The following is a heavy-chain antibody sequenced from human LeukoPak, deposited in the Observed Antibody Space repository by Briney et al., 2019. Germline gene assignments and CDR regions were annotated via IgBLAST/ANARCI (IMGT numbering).Heavy chain of an antibody. CDR3: ARHVFLNTYGSFDY. Sequence: SETLSLTCTVAGGSVSRSHYDWGWIRHPPGKGLEWCGSMYDSGSTYYNPSLESRVTISVDTSKNQFSLKLSSVTAADTAVYYCARHVFLNTYGSFDYWGQGTLVTVSS. D-gene: IGHD3-10*01. J-gene: IGHJ4*02. CDR1: GGSVSRSHYD. CDR2: MYDSGST. V-gene: IGHV4-39*01.